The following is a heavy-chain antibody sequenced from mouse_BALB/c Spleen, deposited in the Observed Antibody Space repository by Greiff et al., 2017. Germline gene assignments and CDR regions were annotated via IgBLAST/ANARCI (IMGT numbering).Heavy chain of an antibody. CDR1: GYTFTDYE. CDR2: IDPETGGT. Sequence: QVQLQQSGAELVRPGASVTLSCKASGYTFTDYEMHWVKQTPVHGLEWIGAIDPETGGTAYNQKFKGKATLTADKSSSTAYMELRSLTSEDSAVYYCTRAYYGSSSHFDYWGQGTTLTVSS. V-gene: IGHV1-15*01. CDR3: TRAYYGSSSHFDY. D-gene: IGHD1-1*01. J-gene: IGHJ2*01.